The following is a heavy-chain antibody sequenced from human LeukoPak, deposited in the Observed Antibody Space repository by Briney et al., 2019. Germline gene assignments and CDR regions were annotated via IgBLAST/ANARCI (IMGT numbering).Heavy chain of an antibody. Sequence: TRGSLRLSCVASGFTFSSYSMNWVRQAPGKGLGWVSYISSSSSTIYYADSVKGRFTISRDNAKKSLYLQMNSLRDEDTAVYYCARIVYDSSGYIDYWGQGTLVTVSS. V-gene: IGHV3-48*02. CDR1: GFTFSSYS. J-gene: IGHJ4*02. CDR2: ISSSSSTI. D-gene: IGHD3-22*01. CDR3: ARIVYDSSGYIDY.